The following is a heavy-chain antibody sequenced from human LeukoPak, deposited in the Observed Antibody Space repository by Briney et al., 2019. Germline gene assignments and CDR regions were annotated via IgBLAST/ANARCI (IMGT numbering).Heavy chain of an antibody. CDR1: GGSISSSSYY. CDR3: ASPLGEMATEH. V-gene: IGHV4-39*01. D-gene: IGHD5-24*01. Sequence: PSETLSLTCTVSGGSISSSSYYWGWIRQPPGKGLEWIGSIYYSGSTYYNPSLKSRVTISVDTSKNQFSLKLSSVTAADTAVYYCASPLGEMATEHWGQGTLVTVSS. CDR2: IYYSGST. J-gene: IGHJ1*01.